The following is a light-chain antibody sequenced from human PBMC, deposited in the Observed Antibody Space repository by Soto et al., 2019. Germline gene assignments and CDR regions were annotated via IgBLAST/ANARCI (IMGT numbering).Light chain of an antibody. Sequence: QSALTQPPSASGSPGQSAAISCTGTSSDVGGYNYVSWYQQHPGKAPKLMIYDVSKRPSGVPDRFSGSKSGNTASLTVSGLQAEDEAEYYCSSYAGTHIVFGTGTKVTVL. V-gene: IGLV2-8*01. CDR1: SSDVGGYNY. J-gene: IGLJ1*01. CDR3: SSYAGTHIV. CDR2: DVS.